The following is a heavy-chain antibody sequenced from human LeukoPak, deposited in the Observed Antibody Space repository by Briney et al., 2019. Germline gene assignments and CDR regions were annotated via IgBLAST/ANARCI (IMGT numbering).Heavy chain of an antibody. CDR2: IIPSFGTA. V-gene: IGHV1-69*05. CDR3: ARTAHQEIVATLGI. D-gene: IGHD5-12*01. Sequence: ASVKVSCKASGGTFSSYAISWVRQAPGQGLEWMGRIIPSFGTANYAQKFQGRVTMTTDESTSTAYMELSSLRSEDTAVYYCARTAHQEIVATLGIWGQGTMATVSS. CDR1: GGTFSSYA. J-gene: IGHJ3*02.